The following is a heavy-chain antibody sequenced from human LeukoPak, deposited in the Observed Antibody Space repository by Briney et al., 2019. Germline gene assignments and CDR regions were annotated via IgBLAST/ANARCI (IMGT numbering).Heavy chain of an antibody. CDR1: GFTFSSYG. Sequence: GGSLRLSCAASGFTFSSYGMHWVRQAPGKGLEWVAFIRYDGSNKYYADSVKGRFTISRDNSKNTLYLQMNSLRAEDTAVYYCAKDHYYDSSGYSLRWHSAEYFQHWGQGTLVTVSS. V-gene: IGHV3-30*02. CDR2: IRYDGSNK. CDR3: AKDHYYDSSGYSLRWHSAEYFQH. D-gene: IGHD3-22*01. J-gene: IGHJ1*01.